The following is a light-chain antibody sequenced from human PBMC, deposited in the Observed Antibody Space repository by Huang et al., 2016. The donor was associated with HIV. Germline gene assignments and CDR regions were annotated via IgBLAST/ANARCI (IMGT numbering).Light chain of an antibody. J-gene: IGKJ2*01. Sequence: IVMTQSPATLSVSPGERATLSCRASQSISSNLAWYQQKPGQAPRILSYGASNRATGIPARFSGSGSGTEFTLTISSLQSEDFAVYYCQQYNNRYTFGQGTKLEIK. CDR1: QSISSN. CDR3: QQYNNRYT. CDR2: GAS. V-gene: IGKV3-15*01.